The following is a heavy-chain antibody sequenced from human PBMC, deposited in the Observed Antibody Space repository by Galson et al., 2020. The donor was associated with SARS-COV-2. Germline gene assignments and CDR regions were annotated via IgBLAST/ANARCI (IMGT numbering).Heavy chain of an antibody. V-gene: IGHV3-30*18. J-gene: IGHJ2*01. D-gene: IGHD3-10*01. Sequence: GESLKISCAASGFTFSSYGMHWVRQAPGKGLEWVAVISYDGSNKYYADSVKGRFTISRDNSKNTLYLQMNSLRAEDTAVYYCAKARGVRGWDWYFDLWGRGTLVTVSS. CDR3: AKARGVRGWDWYFDL. CDR2: ISYDGSNK. CDR1: GFTFSSYG.